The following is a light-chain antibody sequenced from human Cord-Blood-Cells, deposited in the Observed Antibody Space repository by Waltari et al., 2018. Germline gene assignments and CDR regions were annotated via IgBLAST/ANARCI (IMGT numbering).Light chain of an antibody. J-gene: IGLJ3*02. V-gene: IGLV2-11*01. CDR3: CSYAGSYNWV. CDR2: DVS. Sequence: QSALTQPRSVSGSPGQSVTXSCTGTSSDVGGYNYXXWYQQHPGKAPKLMIYDVSKRPSGVPDRFSGSKSGNTASLTISGLQAEDEADYYCCSYAGSYNWVFGGGTKLTVL. CDR1: SSDVGGYNY.